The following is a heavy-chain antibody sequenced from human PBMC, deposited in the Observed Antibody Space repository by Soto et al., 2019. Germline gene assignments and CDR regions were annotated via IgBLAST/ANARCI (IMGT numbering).Heavy chain of an antibody. Sequence: QAHLEQSGAELKMPGASVKVSCKGSGYTFSDFDINWLRQASGQGTEWVGWMNAKSGDTFFAQRLQGKFNMTWDTSLSTAYMEVGSLTSDDTAIYYCARGNPFNYAGFDVWGQGTTVAVSS. CDR3: ARGNPFNYAGFDV. CDR2: MNAKSGDT. V-gene: IGHV1-8*01. J-gene: IGHJ6*02. D-gene: IGHD3-16*01. CDR1: GYTFSDFD.